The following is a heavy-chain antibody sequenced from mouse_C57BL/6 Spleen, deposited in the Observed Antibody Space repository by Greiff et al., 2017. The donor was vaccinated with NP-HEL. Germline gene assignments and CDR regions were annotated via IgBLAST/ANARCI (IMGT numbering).Heavy chain of an antibody. Sequence: VQLQQPGAELVKPGASVKLSCKASGYTFTSYWMQWVKQRPGQGLEWSGEIDPSDSYTNYNQKYKGKATLTVDTSSSTAYMQLSSLTSEDSAVYYCARNSGAYWGQGTLVTVSA. CDR1: GYTFTSYW. CDR3: ARNSGAY. D-gene: IGHD3-1*01. V-gene: IGHV1-50*01. J-gene: IGHJ3*01. CDR2: IDPSDSYT.